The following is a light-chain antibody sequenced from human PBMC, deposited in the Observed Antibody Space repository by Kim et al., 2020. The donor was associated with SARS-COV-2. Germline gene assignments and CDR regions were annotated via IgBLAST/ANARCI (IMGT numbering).Light chain of an antibody. CDR3: SSYRSSNTWV. J-gene: IGLJ3*02. CDR2: DVS. V-gene: IGLV2-14*03. CDR1: SSDVGGYNY. Sequence: QSALTQPASVSGSPGQSITISCTGTSSDVGGYNYVSWYQQHPGKAPKLMIYDVSNRPSGVSNRFSGSKSGDTASLTISGLQAEDEADYYCSSYRSSNTWVFGGGTQLTVL.